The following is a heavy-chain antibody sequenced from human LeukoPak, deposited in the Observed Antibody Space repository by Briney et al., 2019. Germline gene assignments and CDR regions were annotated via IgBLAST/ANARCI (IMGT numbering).Heavy chain of an antibody. J-gene: IGHJ3*02. CDR3: AREAGTTGDDAFDI. V-gene: IGHV3-21*01. Sequence: GGSLRLSCAASGFTFSSQSMNWVRQAPGKGLEWVSSISSSSSYIYYADSVKGRFTISRDNAKNSLYLQMNSLRAEDTAVYYCAREAGTTGDDAFDIWGQGTMVTVSS. CDR2: ISSSSSYI. CDR1: GFTFSSQS. D-gene: IGHD1-1*01.